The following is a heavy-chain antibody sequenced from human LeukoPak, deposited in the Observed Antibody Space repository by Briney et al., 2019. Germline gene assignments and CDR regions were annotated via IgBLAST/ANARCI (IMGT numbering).Heavy chain of an antibody. Sequence: GGSLRLSCAASGFTFDDYTMHWVRQAPGKGLEWVSLISWDGGSTYYADSVKGRFTISRDNSKNSLYLQMNSLRTEDTALYCCAKEAGDRAFDIWGQGTMVTVSS. CDR2: ISWDGGST. V-gene: IGHV3-43*01. CDR1: GFTFDDYT. D-gene: IGHD7-27*01. CDR3: AKEAGDRAFDI. J-gene: IGHJ3*02.